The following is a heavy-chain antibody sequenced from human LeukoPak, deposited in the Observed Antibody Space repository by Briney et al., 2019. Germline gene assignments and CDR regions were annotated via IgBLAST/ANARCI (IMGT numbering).Heavy chain of an antibody. V-gene: IGHV4-59*01. CDR3: ARATYISSRACQLGY. J-gene: IGHJ4*02. CDR1: DGSISSYY. Sequence: SETLSLTCIVADGSISSYYWSWIRQPPGKGLEWMGYIHSSGTTNYSPSLKSRITMSLDTSKNQFSLRLRSVTAADTAMYYCARATYISSRACQLGYWGQGTLVTVSS. D-gene: IGHD6-13*01. CDR2: IHSSGTT.